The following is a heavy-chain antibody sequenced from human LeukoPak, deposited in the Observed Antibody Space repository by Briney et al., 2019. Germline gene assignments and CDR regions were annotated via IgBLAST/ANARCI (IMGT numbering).Heavy chain of an antibody. D-gene: IGHD4-17*01. J-gene: IGHJ4*02. CDR1: GFTFSSYS. CDR3: ARCSVTKVDY. V-gene: IGHV3-48*01. Sequence: PGGSLRLSCAASGFTFSSYSMNWVRQAPGKGPEWVSYISSSSSSKYYADSLKGRFTISRDNAKNSLYLQMNSLRAEDTAVYYCARCSVTKVDYWGQGTLVTVSS. CDR2: ISSSSSSK.